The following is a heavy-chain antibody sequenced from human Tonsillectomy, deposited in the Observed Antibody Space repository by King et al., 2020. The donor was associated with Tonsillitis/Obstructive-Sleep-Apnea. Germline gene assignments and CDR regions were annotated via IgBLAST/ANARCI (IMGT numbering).Heavy chain of an antibody. Sequence: VQLQESGPGLVKPSETLSLTCTVSGGSISSYYWSWIRQPPGKGLEWIGYIYYSGSTNYNPSLKGRVTISVDTSKTQFSLKLSSVTAADTAVYYCARESYDFWSGYFIRPNWFDPWGQGTLVTLSS. CDR1: GGSISSYY. CDR3: ARESYDFWSGYFIRPNWFDP. J-gene: IGHJ5*02. V-gene: IGHV4-59*01. D-gene: IGHD3/OR15-3a*01. CDR2: IYYSGST.